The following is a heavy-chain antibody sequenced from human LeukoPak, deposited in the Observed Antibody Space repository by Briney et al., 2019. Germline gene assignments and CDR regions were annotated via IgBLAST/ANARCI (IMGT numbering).Heavy chain of an antibody. J-gene: IGHJ6*03. D-gene: IGHD4-17*01. CDR2: IYYSGST. Sequence: SETLSLTCTVSGGSISSYYWSWIRQPPGKGLEWIGYIYYSGSTNYNPSLMSRVTISVNTSKNQFSLKLSSVTAADTAVYYCAGRYGDYSELYMDGWGKGTTVTVSS. CDR1: GGSISSYY. CDR3: AGRYGDYSELYMDG. V-gene: IGHV4-59*01.